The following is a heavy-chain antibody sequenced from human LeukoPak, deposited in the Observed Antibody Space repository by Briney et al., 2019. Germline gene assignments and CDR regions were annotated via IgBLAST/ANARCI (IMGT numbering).Heavy chain of an antibody. J-gene: IGHJ4*02. V-gene: IGHV4-39*07. CDR1: GGSISSSSYF. CDR2: INHSGST. CDR3: ARVSIAVAGIAVDRGAFDY. Sequence: PSETLSLTCTVSGGSISSSSYFWGWIRQPPGKGLEWIGEINHSGSTNYNPSLKSRVTISVDTSKNQFSLKLSSVTAADTAVYYCARVSIAVAGIAVDRGAFDYWGQGTLVTVSS. D-gene: IGHD6-19*01.